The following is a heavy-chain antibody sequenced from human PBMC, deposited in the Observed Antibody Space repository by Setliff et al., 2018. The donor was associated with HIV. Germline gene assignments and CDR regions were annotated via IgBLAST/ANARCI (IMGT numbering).Heavy chain of an antibody. V-gene: IGHV4-61*09. CDR2: IYALGNT. CDR3: ARDLLDGTTVGVVVVTGPSWFDS. CDR1: GDSVSSGTHY. J-gene: IGHJ5*01. Sequence: SETLSLTCSVSGDSVSSGTHYWSWIRQPAGKGLEWIGHIYALGNTNYNPSLSSRVTISLGKSRNQLSLELNSVTAADAAVYHCARDLLDGTTVGVVVVTGPSWFDSWGQGTLVTVSS. D-gene: IGHD2-15*01.